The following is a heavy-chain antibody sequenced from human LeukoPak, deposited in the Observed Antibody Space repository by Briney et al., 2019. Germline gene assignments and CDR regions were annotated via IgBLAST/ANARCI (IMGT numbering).Heavy chain of an antibody. D-gene: IGHD3-16*01. V-gene: IGHV5-51*01. CDR3: AREGGHDNRYCNF. CDR2: IYPGNSDI. CDR1: GSISTNYW. Sequence: GSSLNISCVASGSISTNYWIGWVRQLPGKGREWMEMIYPGNSDIRISPSFQGQVNISADRSTSTAYLQWSSLSAWYTAIYFCAREGGHDNRYCNFWGQGSLVTVSS. J-gene: IGHJ4*02.